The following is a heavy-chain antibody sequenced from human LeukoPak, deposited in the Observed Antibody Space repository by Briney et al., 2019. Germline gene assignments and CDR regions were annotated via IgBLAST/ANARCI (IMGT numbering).Heavy chain of an antibody. CDR1: GFTFSGYY. D-gene: IGHD1-1*01. Sequence: ASVKVSCKASGFTFSGYYMHWVRQAPGQGFEWMGWINPNSGGTNFAQKFQGRVTMTRDTSINTVYMELSSLGSDDTAVYYCARESRDTAWSLDLWGQGTLVTVSS. V-gene: IGHV1-2*02. CDR2: INPNSGGT. J-gene: IGHJ4*02. CDR3: ARESRDTAWSLDL.